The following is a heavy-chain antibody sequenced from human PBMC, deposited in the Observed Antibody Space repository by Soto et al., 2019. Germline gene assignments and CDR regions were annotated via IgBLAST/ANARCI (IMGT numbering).Heavy chain of an antibody. CDR1: GYTFTSYG. J-gene: IGHJ4*02. D-gene: IGHD3-22*01. Sequence: RASVKVSCKASGYTFTSYGISWVRQAPGQGLEWMGWISAYNGNTNYAQKLQGRVTMTTDTSTSTAYMELRSLRSDDTAVYYCARPGGPYYYDSSGYYSLVYWGQGTLVTVSS. V-gene: IGHV1-18*01. CDR2: ISAYNGNT. CDR3: ARPGGPYYYDSSGYYSLVY.